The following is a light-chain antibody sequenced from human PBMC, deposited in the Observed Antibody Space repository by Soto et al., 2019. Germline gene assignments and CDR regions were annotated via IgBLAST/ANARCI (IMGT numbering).Light chain of an antibody. CDR1: SSDIGSYNY. CDR3: SSYNSSSTPYV. CDR2: EVS. J-gene: IGLJ1*01. V-gene: IGLV2-14*01. Sequence: QSALPQPAAVSGSPGQSITISCAGTSSDIGSYNYVSWYQQHPGKAPKVMIYEVSNRPSGVSNRFSGSKSGNTASLTISGLQAEDEADYYCSSYNSSSTPYVYGSG.